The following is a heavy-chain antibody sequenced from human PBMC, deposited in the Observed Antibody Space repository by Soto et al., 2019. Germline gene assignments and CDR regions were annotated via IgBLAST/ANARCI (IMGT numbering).Heavy chain of an antibody. V-gene: IGHV3-7*03. J-gene: IGHJ4*02. CDR1: GFIFSSYW. CDR2: INRDGSVR. D-gene: IGHD1-26*01. CDR3: TSARSSVGAPGGFIEF. Sequence: EVPVMESGGGLVQPGGSLRLSCAPSGFIFSSYWMSWVRQPPGKGLEWVANINRDGSVRNYVDSVKGRFTISRDNAKNSAYLQMDSLRADDTAVYYCTSARSSVGAPGGFIEFWGQGTLVTVSS.